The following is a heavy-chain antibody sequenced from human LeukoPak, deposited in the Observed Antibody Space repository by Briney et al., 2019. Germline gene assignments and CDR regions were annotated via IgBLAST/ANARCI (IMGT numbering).Heavy chain of an antibody. V-gene: IGHV4-34*01. Sequence: PGGSLRLSCAASGFTFSSYSMNWIRQPPGKGLEWIGEINHSGSTNYNPSLKSRVTISVDTSKNQFSLKLSSVTAADTAVYYCARGDFWSGYYLGTYYFDYWGQGTLVTVSS. CDR1: GFTFSSYS. CDR2: INHSGST. CDR3: ARGDFWSGYYLGTYYFDY. J-gene: IGHJ4*02. D-gene: IGHD3-3*01.